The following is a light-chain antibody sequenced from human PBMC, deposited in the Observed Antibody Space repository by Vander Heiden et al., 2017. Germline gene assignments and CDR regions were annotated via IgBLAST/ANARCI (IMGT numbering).Light chain of an antibody. CDR2: LGS. Sequence: DIVLPQSPLSLSVTPGEPASISCRSPQSLLHSHGHNFLGWYLQKPGQAPQPLIFLGSNRASGVPDRFSGSASGTDFTLKISRVEAEDVGIFYCMQGLQTPYTFGQGTKLEIK. CDR3: MQGLQTPYT. CDR1: QSLLHSHGHNF. J-gene: IGKJ2*01. V-gene: IGKV2-28*01.